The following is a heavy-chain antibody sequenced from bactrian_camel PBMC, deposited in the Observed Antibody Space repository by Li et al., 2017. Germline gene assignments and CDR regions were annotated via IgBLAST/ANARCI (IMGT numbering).Heavy chain of an antibody. Sequence: VQLVESGGGSAQAGGSLRLSCTHSGYISSRHCMGWFRQAPGKAREGIAGIRRDGDEYYAGSVKGRFTISQDNAKNIIYLQMSSLTPDDTAMYYCAAGTRIIVGDYCDGITAWGQGTQVTVS. CDR3: AAGTRIIVGDYCDGITA. CDR1: GYISSRHC. D-gene: IGHD3*01. CDR2: IRRDGDE. J-gene: IGHJ6*01. V-gene: IGHV3S31*01.